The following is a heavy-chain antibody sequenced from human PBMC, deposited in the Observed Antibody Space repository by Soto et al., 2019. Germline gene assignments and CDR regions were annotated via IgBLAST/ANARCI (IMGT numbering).Heavy chain of an antibody. CDR3: ARDQPGYSYGYGLGY. CDR1: GFTFSSYS. J-gene: IGHJ4*02. V-gene: IGHV3-21*01. Sequence: EVQLVESGGGLVKPGGSLRLSCAASGFTFSSYSMNWVRQAPGKGLEWVSSISSSSSYIYYADSVKGRFTISRDNAKNSLYLQMNSLRAGGTAVYYCARDQPGYSYGYGLGYWGQGTLVTVSS. D-gene: IGHD5-18*01. CDR2: ISSSSSYI.